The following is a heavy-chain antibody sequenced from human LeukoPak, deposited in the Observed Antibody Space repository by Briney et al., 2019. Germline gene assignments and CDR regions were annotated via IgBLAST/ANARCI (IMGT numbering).Heavy chain of an antibody. Sequence: SGSGGSTYYADSVKGRFTISRDNSKNTLYLQMNSLSAEDTAVSYCAKDSMIWFGELSAFDYWGQGTLVTVSS. J-gene: IGHJ4*02. CDR2: SGSGGST. CDR3: AKDSMIWFGELSAFDY. D-gene: IGHD3-10*01. V-gene: IGHV3-23*01.